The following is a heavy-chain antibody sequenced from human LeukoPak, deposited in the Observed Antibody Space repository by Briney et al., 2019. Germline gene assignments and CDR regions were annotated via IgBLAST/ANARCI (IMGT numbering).Heavy chain of an antibody. V-gene: IGHV1-24*01. D-gene: IGHD3-10*01. CDR1: GYALTELS. CDR2: FDPEDGET. CDR3: ATDTWGGFRYDY. J-gene: IGHJ4*02. Sequence: ASVKVSCKVSGYALTELSMHWVRQAPGKGLEWMGGFDPEDGETIYAQKFQGRVTMTEDTSTDTAYMELSSLRSEDTAVYYCATDTWGGFRYDYWGQGTLVTVSS.